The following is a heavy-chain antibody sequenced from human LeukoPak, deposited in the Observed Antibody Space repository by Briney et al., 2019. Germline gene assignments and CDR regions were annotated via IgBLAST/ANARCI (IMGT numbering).Heavy chain of an antibody. CDR2: IYSGGST. Sequence: PGGSLRLSCAASGYTFSDYYMSWIRQAPGKGLEWVSVIYSGGSTYYSDSVKGRFTISRDNSKNTLYLQMNSLRAEDTAVYYCARGRGATKSVLFDYWGQGTLVTVSS. CDR3: ARGRGATKSVLFDY. V-gene: IGHV3-53*01. D-gene: IGHD1-26*01. J-gene: IGHJ4*02. CDR1: GYTFSDYY.